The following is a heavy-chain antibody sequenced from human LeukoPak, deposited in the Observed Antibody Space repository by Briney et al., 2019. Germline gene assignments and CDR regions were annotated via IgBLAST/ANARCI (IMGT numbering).Heavy chain of an antibody. V-gene: IGHV3-7*03. J-gene: IGHJ4*02. CDR3: ARYCTFRTCSGTKFDS. CDR1: GFTFSNAW. D-gene: IGHD1-1*01. Sequence: GGSLRLSCAASGFTFSNAWMSWFRQTPGKGLEWVATINQDESEKYYLDSVKGRFTISRDNAKNSLYLQMHSLTAEDTALYYCARYCTFRTCSGTKFDSWGPGTLVTVSS. CDR2: INQDESEK.